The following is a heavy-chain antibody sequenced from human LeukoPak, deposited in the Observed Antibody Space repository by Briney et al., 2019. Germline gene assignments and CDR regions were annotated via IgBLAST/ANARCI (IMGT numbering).Heavy chain of an antibody. CDR3: ARGAAASGIYNWFDP. CDR2: IYTSGST. CDR1: GGSISSYY. D-gene: IGHD6-13*01. V-gene: IGHV4-4*07. J-gene: IGHJ5*02. Sequence: SETLSLTCTVSGGSISSYYWSWIRQPAGKGLEWIGRIYTSGSTNYNPSLKSRVTMSVDTSKNQFSLKLSSVTAADTAVYYCARGAAASGIYNWFDPWGQGTLVTVSS.